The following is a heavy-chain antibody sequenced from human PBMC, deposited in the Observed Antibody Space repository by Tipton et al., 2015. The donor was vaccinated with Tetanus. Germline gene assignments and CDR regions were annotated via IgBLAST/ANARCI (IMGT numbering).Heavy chain of an antibody. CDR2: MFYSGTT. CDR1: GFAISNYY. CDR3: AVRDSSPWGFDP. Sequence: TLSLTCSVSGFAISNYYWSWIRQPPGKGLEWIDYMFYSGTTKYNPSLKSRVAISVDRSKNEFSLQLRSVTAADTAVYYCAVRDSSPWGFDPWGPGTLVTVTS. V-gene: IGHV4-59*03. J-gene: IGHJ5*02. D-gene: IGHD6-6*01.